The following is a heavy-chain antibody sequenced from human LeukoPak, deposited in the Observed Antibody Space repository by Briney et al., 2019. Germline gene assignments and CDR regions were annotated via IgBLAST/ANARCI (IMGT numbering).Heavy chain of an antibody. CDR3: ARDPLGTRPGFDY. J-gene: IGHJ4*02. Sequence: AGGSLRLSCAASGFTFSSYAMHWVRQAPGKGLEWVAVISHDGSNKYYADSVKGRFTISRDNSKNTLYLQMNSLRAEDTAVYYCARDPLGTRPGFDYWGQGTLVTVSS. D-gene: IGHD1-1*01. V-gene: IGHV3-30*04. CDR1: GFTFSSYA. CDR2: ISHDGSNK.